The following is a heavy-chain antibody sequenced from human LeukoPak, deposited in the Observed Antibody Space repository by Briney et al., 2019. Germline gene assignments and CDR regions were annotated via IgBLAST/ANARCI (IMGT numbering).Heavy chain of an antibody. V-gene: IGHV4-39*01. J-gene: IGHJ6*02. D-gene: IGHD2-2*01. Sequence: SETLSLTCTVSGGSISSSSYYWGWIRQPPGKGLEWIGSIYYSGSTYYNPSLRSRVTISVDTSKNQFSLKLSSVTAADTAVYYCARHPVVPGNYYYHGMDVWGQGTTVTVSS. CDR2: IYYSGST. CDR1: GGSISSSSYY. CDR3: ARHPVVPGNYYYHGMDV.